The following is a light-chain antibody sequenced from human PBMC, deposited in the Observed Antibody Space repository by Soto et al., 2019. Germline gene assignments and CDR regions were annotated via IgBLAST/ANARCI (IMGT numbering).Light chain of an antibody. CDR3: TSFAASHVV. J-gene: IGLJ2*01. CDR1: SSDVGDYNF. CDR2: EVT. Sequence: QSVLTQSPSASGSPGQSITVSCTGTSSDVGDYNFVSWYQQHPGKAPKLLIYEVTKRPSGVPDRFSGSKSGNTASLTVSGHQSEDEADYYCTSFAASHVVFGGGTKLTVL. V-gene: IGLV2-8*01.